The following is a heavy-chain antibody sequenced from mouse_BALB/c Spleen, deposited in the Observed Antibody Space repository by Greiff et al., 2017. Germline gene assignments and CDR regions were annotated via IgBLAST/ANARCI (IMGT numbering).Heavy chain of an antibody. D-gene: IGHD2-4*01. CDR3: AREGGLRPLAY. V-gene: IGHV3-6*02. Sequence: EVQVVESGPGLVKPSQSLSLTCSVTGYSITSGYYWNWIRQFPGNKLEWMGYISYDGSNNYNPSLKNRISITRDTSKNQFFLKLNSVTTEDTATYYCAREGGLRPLAYWGQGTLVTVSA. J-gene: IGHJ3*01. CDR1: GYSITSGYY. CDR2: ISYDGSN.